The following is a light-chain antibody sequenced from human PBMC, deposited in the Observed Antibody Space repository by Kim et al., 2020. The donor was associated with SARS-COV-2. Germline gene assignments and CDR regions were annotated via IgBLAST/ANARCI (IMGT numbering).Light chain of an antibody. J-gene: IGLJ2*01. CDR1: KLGDKY. CDR2: QDS. CDR3: QAWDSSTVV. Sequence: VSPGQTASITYSGDKLGDKYACWYQQKPGQSPGLVIYQDSKRPSGIPERFSGSNSGNTATLTISGTQAMDEADYYCQAWDSSTVVFGGGTQLTVL. V-gene: IGLV3-1*01.